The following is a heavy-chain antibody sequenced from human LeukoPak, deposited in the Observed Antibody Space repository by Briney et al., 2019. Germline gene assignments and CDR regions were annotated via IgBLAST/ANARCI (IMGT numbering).Heavy chain of an antibody. Sequence: GGSLRLSCAASGFTFSGSAMHWVRQASGKGLEWVGRIRSKANSYATAYAASVKGRFTISRDDSKNTAYLQMNSLKTEDTAVYYCARSADLRYNWNFLDYWGQGTLVTVSS. CDR2: IRSKANSYAT. J-gene: IGHJ4*02. D-gene: IGHD1-7*01. V-gene: IGHV3-73*01. CDR1: GFTFSGSA. CDR3: ARSADLRYNWNFLDY.